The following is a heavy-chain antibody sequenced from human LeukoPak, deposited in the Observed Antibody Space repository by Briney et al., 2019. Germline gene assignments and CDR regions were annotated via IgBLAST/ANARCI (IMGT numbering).Heavy chain of an antibody. V-gene: IGHV3-7*01. CDR2: IKQDGSEK. CDR3: ARDSCLGYCSGGSCYCFDPASLY. Sequence: ETLSLTCTVSGGSISSYYWSWIRQPPGKGLEWVANIKQDGSEKYYVDSVKGRFTISRDNAKNSLYLQMNSLRAEDTAVYYCARDSCLGYCSGGSCYCFDPASLYWGQGTLVTVSS. J-gene: IGHJ4*02. CDR1: GGSISSYY. D-gene: IGHD2-15*01.